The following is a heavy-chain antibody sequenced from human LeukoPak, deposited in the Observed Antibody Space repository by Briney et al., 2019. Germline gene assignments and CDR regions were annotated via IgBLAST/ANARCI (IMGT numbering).Heavy chain of an antibody. CDR2: IIPILGIA. V-gene: IGHV1-69*04. Sequence: GSSVKVSCKASGGTFSSYAISWVRQAPGQGLEWMGRIIPILGIANYAQKFQGRVTITADKSTSTAYMELSSLRSEDTAVYYCARWCSSTSCYAERSGYYYGMDVWGQGTTVTVSS. D-gene: IGHD2-2*01. J-gene: IGHJ6*02. CDR3: ARWCSSTSCYAERSGYYYGMDV. CDR1: GGTFSSYA.